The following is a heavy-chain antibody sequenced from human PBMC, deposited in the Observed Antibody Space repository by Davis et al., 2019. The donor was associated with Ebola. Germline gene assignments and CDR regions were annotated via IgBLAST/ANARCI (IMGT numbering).Heavy chain of an antibody. CDR2: ITGGISST. J-gene: IGHJ5*02. CDR3: ARRVRTAAGTNWFDP. Sequence: GGSLRLSCAASGFTFSTYAMTWVRQAPGKGLEWVSLITGGISSTYYADSVKGRFTISRDNSKNTLYLEMNSLRVEDTAVYYCARRVRTAAGTNWFDPWGQGTLVTVSS. V-gene: IGHV3-23*01. CDR1: GFTFSTYA. D-gene: IGHD6-13*01.